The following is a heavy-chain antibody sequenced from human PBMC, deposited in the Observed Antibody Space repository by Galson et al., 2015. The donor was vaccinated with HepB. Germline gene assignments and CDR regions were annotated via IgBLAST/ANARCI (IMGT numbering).Heavy chain of an antibody. CDR3: ARDRIRWGISGLSEEGSWDY. V-gene: IGHV3-21*01. D-gene: IGHD3-16*01. CDR2: ISSSSSYI. Sequence: SLRLSCAASGFTFSSYSMNWVRQAPGKGLEWVSSISSSSSYIYYADSVKGRFTISRDNAKNTLYLQMNSLRAEDTAVYYCARDRIRWGISGLSEEGSWDYWGQGTLVTVSS. J-gene: IGHJ4*02. CDR1: GFTFSSYS.